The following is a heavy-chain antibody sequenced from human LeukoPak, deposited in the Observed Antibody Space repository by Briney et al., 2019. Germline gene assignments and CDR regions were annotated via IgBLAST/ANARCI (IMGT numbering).Heavy chain of an antibody. CDR2: IHTSGST. CDR3: ASDQYYYDSSGYYFFDY. Sequence: PSETLSLTCTVSGGSISSYYWSWIRQPAGKGLEWSGRIHTSGSTNYNPSLKSRVTMSADTSKNQFSLKLSSVTAADTAVYYCASDQYYYDSSGYYFFDYWGQGTLVTVSS. CDR1: GGSISSYY. D-gene: IGHD3-22*01. V-gene: IGHV4-4*07. J-gene: IGHJ4*02.